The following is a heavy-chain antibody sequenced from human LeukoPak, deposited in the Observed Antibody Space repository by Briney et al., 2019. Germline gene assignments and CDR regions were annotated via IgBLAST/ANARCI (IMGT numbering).Heavy chain of an antibody. CDR3: GRGSRISDY. D-gene: IGHD2-15*01. Sequence: PGGSLPLSCEVSGFIFSSYWMSWVRQAPGKGPEGVAHIRQDGSEKDYVDSVKGRFTISRDNAKNSLYLQMSSLRAEDTAVYYCGRGSRISDYWGQGTQVTVSS. V-gene: IGHV3-7*01. CDR1: GFIFSSYW. J-gene: IGHJ4*02. CDR2: IRQDGSEK.